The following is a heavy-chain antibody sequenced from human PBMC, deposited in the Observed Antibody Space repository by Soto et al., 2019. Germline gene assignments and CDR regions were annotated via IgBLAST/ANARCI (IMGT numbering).Heavy chain of an antibody. V-gene: IGHV3-49*04. J-gene: IGHJ4*02. CDR3: CRDVSNYLGAGYFDL. CDR1: GFTFGGFA. Sequence: EVQLVESGGGLAQPGRSLRLSCQASGFTFGGFAMSWVRQAPGKGLEWVGFIRNKTYSETTDYAASVNGRFKISRDDSKNIAYLQMNSLKTEDTATYYCCRDVSNYLGAGYFDLWGQGALVTVSS. D-gene: IGHD4-4*01. CDR2: IRNKTYSETT.